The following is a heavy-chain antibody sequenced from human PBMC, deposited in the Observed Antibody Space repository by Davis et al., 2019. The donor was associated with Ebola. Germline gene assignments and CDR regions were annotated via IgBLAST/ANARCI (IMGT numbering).Heavy chain of an antibody. CDR3: ATTQWLREFDN. CDR2: FYDQST. J-gene: IGHJ4*02. CDR1: ASPFSSYS. D-gene: IGHD6-19*01. V-gene: IGHV3-53*05. Sequence: GGPLRLSCAASASPFSSYSISLVRQAPGKGLEWVAVFYDQSTAYADAVSGRFIISRDKSNNTLYLEMSSLRVDDTAVYYCATTQWLREFDNWGQGTLVTVSS.